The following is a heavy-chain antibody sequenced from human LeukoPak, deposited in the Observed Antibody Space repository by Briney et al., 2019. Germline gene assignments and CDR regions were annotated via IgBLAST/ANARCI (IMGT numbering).Heavy chain of an antibody. CDR3: ARAPYYYDSSGYYYYYYYMDV. Sequence: GSLRLSCAASGFTFDDYGMSWVRQAPGKGLEWVSGINWNGGSTGYADSVKGRFTISRDNAKNSLYLQMNSLRAEDTALYYCARAPYYYDSSGYYYYYYYMDVWGKGATVTVSS. D-gene: IGHD3-22*01. CDR1: GFTFDDYG. V-gene: IGHV3-20*04. J-gene: IGHJ6*03. CDR2: INWNGGST.